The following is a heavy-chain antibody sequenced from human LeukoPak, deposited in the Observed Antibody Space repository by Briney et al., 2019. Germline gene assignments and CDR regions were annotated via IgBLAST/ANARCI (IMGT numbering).Heavy chain of an antibody. Sequence: PGGSLRLSCAASGLTFSKYVMSWVRQAPGKGLEWVAVISYDGSNKYYADSVKGRFTISRDNSKNTLYLQMNSLRAEDTAVYYCAKDGSPVVTFDYWGQGTLVTVSS. J-gene: IGHJ4*02. V-gene: IGHV3-30*18. CDR1: GLTFSKYV. CDR2: ISYDGSNK. D-gene: IGHD2-15*01. CDR3: AKDGSPVVTFDY.